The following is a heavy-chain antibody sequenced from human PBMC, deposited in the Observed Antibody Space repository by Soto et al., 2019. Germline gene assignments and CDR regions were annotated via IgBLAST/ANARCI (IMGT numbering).Heavy chain of an antibody. CDR3: GRYYDYSGGTSGGMDV. D-gene: IGHD3-16*01. Sequence: GGSLRLSCAASGFSVSTNFMSWVRQAPGKGPEWVSTIYRGDSTYYADSVKGRFTISRDSSKNTLYLQMNSLRDEDTAVYFCGRYYDYSGGTSGGMDVCGQGTTVTVSS. CDR2: IYRGDST. J-gene: IGHJ6*02. CDR1: GFSVSTNF. V-gene: IGHV3-53*05.